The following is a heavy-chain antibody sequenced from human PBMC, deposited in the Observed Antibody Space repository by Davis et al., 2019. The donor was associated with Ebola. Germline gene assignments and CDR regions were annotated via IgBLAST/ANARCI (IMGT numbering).Heavy chain of an antibody. CDR2: IFPGDSDT. CDR1: GYSFTTYW. V-gene: IGHV5-51*01. CDR3: AGGGTDYCAMDV. J-gene: IGHJ6*02. Sequence: GESLKISCTGSGYSFTTYWIGWLRQMPRKGLEWMGIIFPGDSDTKYSPSFQGQVTMSADKSTNTAFLQWTNFRASDTAMYYCAGGGTDYCAMDVWGQGTTVTVSS. D-gene: IGHD3-16*01.